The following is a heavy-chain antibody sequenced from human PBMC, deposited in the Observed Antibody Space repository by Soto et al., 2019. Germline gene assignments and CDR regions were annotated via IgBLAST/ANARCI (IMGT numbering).Heavy chain of an antibody. Sequence: EVQLLDSGGGLVQPGGSLRLSCAASGFTFSGYALTWVRQAPGKGLEWVSAISGGGDATFYADSVKGRFTISRDNSKNDLYLQMITLRAEGTAVYYCARKVSGSTGRPDLWYFDLWGRGTLVTVSS. D-gene: IGHD3-10*01. V-gene: IGHV3-23*01. CDR3: ARKVSGSTGRPDLWYFDL. CDR2: ISGGGDAT. J-gene: IGHJ2*01. CDR1: GFTFSGYA.